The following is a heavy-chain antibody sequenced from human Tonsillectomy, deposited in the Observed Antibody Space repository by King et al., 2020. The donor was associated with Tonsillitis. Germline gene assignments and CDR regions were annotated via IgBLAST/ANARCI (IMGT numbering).Heavy chain of an antibody. CDR1: GFTFNSYA. CDR2: ITGGGGST. V-gene: IGHV3-23*04. Sequence: VQLVESGGTLVQPGGSLRLSCAASGFTFNSYAMNCVRQAPGKGLEWVSTITGGGGSTYYADSVKGRFTISRDNSKNTLYLQMDSLRAEDTAVYYCAKDYPLTGAFDFWGQGTMVTVSS. J-gene: IGHJ3*01. CDR3: AKDYPLTGAFDF.